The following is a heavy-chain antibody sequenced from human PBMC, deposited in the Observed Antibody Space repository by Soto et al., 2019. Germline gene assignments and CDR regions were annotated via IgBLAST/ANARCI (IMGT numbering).Heavy chain of an antibody. CDR3: ARDTGDTWFDP. Sequence: GGSLRLSCAASGFIFSRYWMHWVRQAPGKGLVWVSRIDSVGSSTSYADSVKGRFTISRDNAHSMLYLQMNSLRAEDTAVYYCARDTGDTWFDPWGQGTLVTVSS. J-gene: IGHJ5*02. V-gene: IGHV3-74*01. CDR2: IDSVGSST. D-gene: IGHD7-27*01. CDR1: GFIFSRYW.